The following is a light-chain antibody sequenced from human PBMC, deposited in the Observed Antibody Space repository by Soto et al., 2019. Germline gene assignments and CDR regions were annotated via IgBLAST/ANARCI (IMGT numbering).Light chain of an antibody. J-gene: IGKJ3*01. CDR2: AAS. V-gene: IGKV3-20*01. CDR3: HQYGLSPMVT. Sequence: EIVLTQSPGTLSLSPGERATLSCRASQSLTTNYLAWYQHKPGQAPRLLIYAASSRATGIPDRFSGSGSGKDFTLTISRLEPEDFALYYCHQYGLSPMVTFGPGTKVDIK. CDR1: QSLTTNY.